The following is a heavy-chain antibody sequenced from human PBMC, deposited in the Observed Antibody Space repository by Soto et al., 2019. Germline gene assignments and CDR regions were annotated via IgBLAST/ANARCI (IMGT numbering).Heavy chain of an antibody. J-gene: IGHJ4*02. D-gene: IGHD1-1*01. CDR3: ARGKWNHGY. CDR2: IDDDGSEK. Sequence: PGGSLRLSCAASGYTFSDYYMSWIRQAPGKGLEWMANIDDDGSEKYYADSVKGRFTISRDNAKNSLDLQMDSLRVEDTAVYYCARGKWNHGYWGQGTLVTVS. CDR1: GYTFSDYY. V-gene: IGHV3-7*03.